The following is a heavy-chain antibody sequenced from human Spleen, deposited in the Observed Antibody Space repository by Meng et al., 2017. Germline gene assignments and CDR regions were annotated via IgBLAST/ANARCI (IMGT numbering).Heavy chain of an antibody. J-gene: IGHJ4*02. CDR1: GHTFITYP. Sequence: QVQLVQSGSELKKSGASVKVSCKASGHTFITYPLNWVRQAPGQGLEWMGWFVNYADTYPAPKFQDRVTMTTDTHTNTVFMELRSLTSDDTAVYYCVRGTPGRSYCDYWGQGTLVTVSS. CDR2: FVNYADT. D-gene: IGHD3-10*01. CDR3: VRGTPGRSYCDY. V-gene: IGHV1-18*01.